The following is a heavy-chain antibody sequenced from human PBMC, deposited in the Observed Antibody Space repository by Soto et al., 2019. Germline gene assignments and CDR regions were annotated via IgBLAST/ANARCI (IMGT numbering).Heavy chain of an antibody. J-gene: IGHJ5*02. Sequence: PSETLSLTCTVSGGSISSGDYYWSWIRQPPGKGLEWIGYIYNSGSTYYNPSLKSRVTISVDTSKNQFSLQLSSVTAADTAVYFCARGEYCSNTSCSAGWFDPWGLGTLVTVSA. CDR2: IYNSGST. D-gene: IGHD2-2*01. CDR1: GGSISSGDYY. CDR3: ARGEYCSNTSCSAGWFDP. V-gene: IGHV4-30-4*01.